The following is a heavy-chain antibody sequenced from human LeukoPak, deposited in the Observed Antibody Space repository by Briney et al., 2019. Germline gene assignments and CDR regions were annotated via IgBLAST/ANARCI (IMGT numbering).Heavy chain of an antibody. Sequence: ASVKVSCKASGGTFSSYAISWVRQAPGQGLEWMGRIIPILGIANYAQKFQGRVTITADKSTSTAYMELSSLRSEDTAVYYCARGDAIVVVTAPFDYWGQGTLVTVSS. CDR2: IIPILGIA. CDR1: GGTFSSYA. V-gene: IGHV1-69*04. CDR3: ARGDAIVVVTAPFDY. D-gene: IGHD3-22*01. J-gene: IGHJ4*02.